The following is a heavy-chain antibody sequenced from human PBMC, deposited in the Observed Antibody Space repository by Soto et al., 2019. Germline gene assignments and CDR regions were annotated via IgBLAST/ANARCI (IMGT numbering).Heavy chain of an antibody. Sequence: GASVKVSCKASGYTFTSYGISWVRQAPGQGLEWMGWISAYNGNTNYAQKLQGRVTMTTDTSTSTAYMELRSLRSDDTAVYYCARETRDSSGWYWDFDYWGQGTLVTVSS. V-gene: IGHV1-18*01. CDR2: ISAYNGNT. D-gene: IGHD6-19*01. CDR3: ARETRDSSGWYWDFDY. J-gene: IGHJ4*02. CDR1: GYTFTSYG.